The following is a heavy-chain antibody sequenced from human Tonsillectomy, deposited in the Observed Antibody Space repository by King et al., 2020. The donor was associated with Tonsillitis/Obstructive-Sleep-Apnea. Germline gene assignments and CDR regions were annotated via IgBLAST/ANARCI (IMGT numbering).Heavy chain of an antibody. D-gene: IGHD3-16*01. CDR3: ARGSQTIPMITFGGVSFDY. CDR2: INHSGST. J-gene: IGHJ4*02. V-gene: IGHV4-34*01. Sequence: VQLQQWGAGLLKPSETLSLTCAVYGGSFSGYYWSWIRQPPGKGLEWIGEINHSGSTNYNPSLKSRVTISVDTSKNQFSLKLSSVTAADTAVYYCARGSQTIPMITFGGVSFDYWGLGTLVTVSS. CDR1: GGSFSGYY.